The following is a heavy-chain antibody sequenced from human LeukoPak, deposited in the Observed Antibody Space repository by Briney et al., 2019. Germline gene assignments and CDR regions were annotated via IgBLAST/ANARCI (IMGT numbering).Heavy chain of an antibody. V-gene: IGHV1-2*06. CDR3: ARELVLGRWLQRNSGIDY. CDR1: GYTFTSYG. J-gene: IGHJ4*02. Sequence: GASVKVSCKASGYTFTSYGISWVRQAPGQGLEWMGRINPNSGGTNYAQKFQGRVTMTRDTSISTAYMELSRLRSDDTAVYYCARELVLGRWLQRNSGIDYWGQGTLVTVSS. CDR2: INPNSGGT. D-gene: IGHD5-24*01.